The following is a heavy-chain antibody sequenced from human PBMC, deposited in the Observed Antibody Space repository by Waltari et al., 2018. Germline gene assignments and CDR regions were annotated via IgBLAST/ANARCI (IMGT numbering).Heavy chain of an antibody. CDR1: GGSLSSRNW. V-gene: IGHV4-4*02. CDR3: ARDWGSGWYGGRYYYYGMDV. D-gene: IGHD6-19*01. CDR2: IYHSGST. Sequence: QVQLQESGPGLVKPSGTLSLTCAVSGGSLSSRNWWSWVRQPPGKGLEWIGEIYHSGSTNYNPSLKSRVTISVDKSKNQFSLKLSSVTAADTAVYYCARDWGSGWYGGRYYYYGMDVWGQGTTVTVSS. J-gene: IGHJ6*02.